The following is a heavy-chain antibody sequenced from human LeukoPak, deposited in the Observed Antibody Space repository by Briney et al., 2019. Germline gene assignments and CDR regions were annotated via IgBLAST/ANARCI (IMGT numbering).Heavy chain of an antibody. CDR3: ARANFDTLTGWGHFDS. Sequence: GGSLRLSCAASGFTVSSNYMSWVRQAPGKGLEWVSVIYSGGSTYYADSVKGRFTISRDNSKNTLYLQMNSLRAEDTAVYYCARANFDTLTGWGHFDSWGQGTLVTVSS. D-gene: IGHD3-9*01. CDR2: IYSGGST. J-gene: IGHJ4*02. CDR1: GFTVSSNY. V-gene: IGHV3-53*01.